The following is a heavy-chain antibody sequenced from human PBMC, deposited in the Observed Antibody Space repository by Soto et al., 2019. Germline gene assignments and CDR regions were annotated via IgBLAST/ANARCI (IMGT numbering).Heavy chain of an antibody. J-gene: IGHJ4*02. V-gene: IGHV3-11*06. CDR1: GFTFSDYY. Sequence: LRLSCEGSGFTFSDYYISWIRQAPGKGLEWISYSSNSGTFSRYADSVKGRFSISRDNTKNTLYLQMNSLSAEDTAVYYCARPFATTYSPRPFDFWGQGTQVTVSS. CDR2: SSNSGTFS. D-gene: IGHD2-15*01. CDR3: ARPFATTYSPRPFDF.